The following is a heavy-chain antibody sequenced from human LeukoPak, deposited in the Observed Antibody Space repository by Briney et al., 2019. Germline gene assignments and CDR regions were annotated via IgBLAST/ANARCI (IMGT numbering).Heavy chain of an antibody. D-gene: IGHD6-13*01. V-gene: IGHV3-23*01. CDR2: ISDSGGTT. Sequence: GGSLRLSCAASGFTFSSYAMSWDRQAPGKGLEWASGISDSGGTTYYADSVKGRFTISRDNSKTTLYLQMNSLRAEDTAVYYCAKDKAAIPVAFDIWGQGTMVTVSS. CDR1: GFTFSSYA. CDR3: AKDKAAIPVAFDI. J-gene: IGHJ3*02.